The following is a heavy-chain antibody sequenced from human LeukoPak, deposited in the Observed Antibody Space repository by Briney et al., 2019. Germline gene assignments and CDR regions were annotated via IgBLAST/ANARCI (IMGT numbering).Heavy chain of an antibody. CDR1: GGSISSGGYY. J-gene: IGHJ5*02. D-gene: IGHD2-2*01. V-gene: IGHV4-31*11. Sequence: SETLSLTCAVSGGSISSGGYYWSWIRQHPGKGLEWIGYIYYSGSTYYNPSLKSRVTISVDTSKNQFSRKLSSVTAADTAVYYCASRNIVILPAATTFVGWFDPWGQGTLVTVSS. CDR3: ASRNIVILPAATTFVGWFDP. CDR2: IYYSGST.